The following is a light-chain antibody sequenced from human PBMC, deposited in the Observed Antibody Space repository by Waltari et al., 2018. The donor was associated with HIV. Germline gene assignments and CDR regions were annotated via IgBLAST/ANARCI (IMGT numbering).Light chain of an antibody. J-gene: IGLJ2*01. CDR3: QAWDSNSYVV. CDR2: RDD. V-gene: IGLV3-1*01. CDR1: KLGDNY. Sequence: SYELTQPPSVSVSPGHTATIACSGDKLGDNYVSWYQQTAGQSPVVVIFRDDKRPSGIPERFSGSISGNTATLTISGTQAIDEADYYCQAWDSNSYVVFGGGTKLTVL.